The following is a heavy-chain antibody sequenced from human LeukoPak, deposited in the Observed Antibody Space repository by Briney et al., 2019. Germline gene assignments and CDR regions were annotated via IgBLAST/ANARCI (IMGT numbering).Heavy chain of an antibody. CDR2: ISSSGSTI. D-gene: IGHD3-3*01. CDR1: GFTFSSYE. V-gene: IGHV3-48*03. CDR3: ARGTTTYYDFWSGPMDV. Sequence: QPGGSPRLSCAASGFTFSSYEMNWVRQAPGKGLEGVSYISSSGSTIYYADSVKGRFTISRGNAKNSLYLQMNSLRAEDTAVYYCARGTTTYYDFWSGPMDVWGQGTTVTVSS. J-gene: IGHJ6*02.